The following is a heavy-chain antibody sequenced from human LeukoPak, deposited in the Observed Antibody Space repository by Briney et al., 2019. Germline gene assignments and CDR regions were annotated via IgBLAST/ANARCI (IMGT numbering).Heavy chain of an antibody. CDR3: AKVETAAAATLRGFDY. CDR1: GFTFSSSD. J-gene: IGHJ4*02. CDR2: IRHSDSNT. Sequence: GGSLRLSCAASGFTFSSSDMSWVRQAPGSGLEWVSSIRHSDSNTYYADSVMGRFTISRDNSKNTLYLQMNSLRAEDTAVYYCAKVETAAAATLRGFDYWGQGTLVTVSS. V-gene: IGHV3-23*05. D-gene: IGHD6-13*01.